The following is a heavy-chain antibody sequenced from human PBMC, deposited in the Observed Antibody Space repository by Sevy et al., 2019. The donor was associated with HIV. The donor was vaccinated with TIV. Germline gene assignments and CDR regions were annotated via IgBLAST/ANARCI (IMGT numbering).Heavy chain of an antibody. J-gene: IGHJ6*02. CDR1: GFTFSSYA. CDR2: ISYDGSNK. CDR3: AREGGDFWSGYYTDTDYYYGMDV. V-gene: IGHV3-30-3*01. D-gene: IGHD3-3*01. Sequence: GGSLRLSCAASGFTFSSYAMHWVRQAPGKGLEWVAVISYDGSNKYYADSVKGRFTIPRDNSKNTLYLQMNYLRAEDTAVYYCAREGGDFWSGYYTDTDYYYGMDVWGQGTTVTVSS.